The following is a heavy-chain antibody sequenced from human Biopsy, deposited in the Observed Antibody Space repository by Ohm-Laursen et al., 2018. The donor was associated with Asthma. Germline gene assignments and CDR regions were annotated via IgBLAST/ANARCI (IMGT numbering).Heavy chain of an antibody. CDR2: NNEGGVT. CDR1: PGTFSGFF. J-gene: IGHJ6*02. V-gene: IGHV4-34*01. Sequence: SQTLSLTCDVYPGTFSGFFWTWIRPSPGKGLEWIGENNEGGVTNNNPSIKSLVIISIDTYWNRVFLKLISGTAADTAVYYGARGPDLDVWGQGTTVTVSS. CDR3: ARGPDLDV.